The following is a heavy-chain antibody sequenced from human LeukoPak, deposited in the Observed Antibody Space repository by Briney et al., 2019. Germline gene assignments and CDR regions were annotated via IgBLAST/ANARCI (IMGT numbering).Heavy chain of an antibody. CDR2: MFYSGDT. CDR1: GGSLTSRSYY. D-gene: IGHD1-7*01. CDR3: ARAHMGNYYDYCSYMDV. V-gene: IGHV4-39*07. Sequence: SETLSLTCTVSGGSLTSRSYYWAWIRQPPGKGLEWIGSMFYSGDTSYSPSLKSRVTISVDTSKNQFSLNLNSVTAADTAVYYCARAHMGNYYDYCSYMDVWGKGTTITVSS. J-gene: IGHJ6*03.